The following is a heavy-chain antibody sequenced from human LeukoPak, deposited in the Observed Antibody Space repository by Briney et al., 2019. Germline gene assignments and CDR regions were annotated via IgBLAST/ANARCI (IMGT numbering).Heavy chain of an antibody. Sequence: SQTLSLTCTVAGDSISSGHYFWSWIRQPAGKGLEWIGRFYTSGTTDYKPTLKSRVTMSVDTSKNLFSLKLTSVTAADTAVYYCARAASRSNTWFDPWGQGALVTVSS. J-gene: IGHJ5*02. D-gene: IGHD2-15*01. CDR3: ARAASRSNTWFDP. CDR1: GDSISSGHYF. V-gene: IGHV4-61*02. CDR2: FYTSGTT.